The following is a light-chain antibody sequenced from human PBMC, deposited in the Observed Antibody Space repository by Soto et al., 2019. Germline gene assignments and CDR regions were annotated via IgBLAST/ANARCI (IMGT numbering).Light chain of an antibody. CDR2: DAS. CDR3: QQYNDYSRT. V-gene: IGKV1-5*01. Sequence: DTQMTQSPSTLSASVGDRVTITCRASQSVDNWLAWYQQKPGKAPKVLIYDASNLESGVPSRFSGSGSGTEFALTISSLQPDDFATYYCQQYNDYSRTFGQGTKVDIK. J-gene: IGKJ1*01. CDR1: QSVDNW.